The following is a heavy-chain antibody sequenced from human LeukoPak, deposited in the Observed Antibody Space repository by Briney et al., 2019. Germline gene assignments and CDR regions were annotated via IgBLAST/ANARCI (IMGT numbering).Heavy chain of an antibody. CDR1: GYTFTSSD. J-gene: IGHJ6*03. CDR3: ARGFGEGYYYYYMDV. Sequence: AASVKVSCKASGYTFTSSDINWVRQATGQGLEWMGWMNPNSGNTGYAQKFQGRVTMTRNTSISTAYMELSSLRSEDTAVYYCARGFGEGYYYYYMDVWGKGTTVTVSS. CDR2: MNPNSGNT. D-gene: IGHD3-16*01. V-gene: IGHV1-8*01.